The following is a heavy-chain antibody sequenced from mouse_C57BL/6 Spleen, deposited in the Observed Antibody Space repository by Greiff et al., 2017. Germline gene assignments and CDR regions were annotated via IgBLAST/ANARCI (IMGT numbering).Heavy chain of an antibody. D-gene: IGHD2-4*01. CDR3: SDSSFYDYDGAMDY. CDR1: GYTFTSYW. J-gene: IGHJ4*01. V-gene: IGHV1-64*01. CDR2: IHPTSGST. Sequence: VQLQQPGAELVKPGASVKLSCKASGYTFTSYWMHWVKQRPGQGLEWIGMIHPTSGSTNYNEKFKSKATLTVDKSSSTAYMQLSSLTSEDSAVYYCSDSSFYDYDGAMDYWGQGTSVTVSS.